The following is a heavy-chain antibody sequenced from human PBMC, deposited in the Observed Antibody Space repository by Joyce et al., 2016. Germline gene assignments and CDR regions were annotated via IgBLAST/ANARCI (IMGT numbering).Heavy chain of an antibody. CDR1: GYSISSGYY. V-gene: IGHV4-38-2*01. CDR2: FYHGRST. J-gene: IGHJ3*02. D-gene: IGHD2-2*01. CDR3: ERLSRGAEPAAFDAFDI. Sequence: QVQLQESGPGLVKPSETLSLTCAVSGYSISSGYYWGWIRQPPGKGLEWIGTFYHGRSTYINPSLKSRVTISVDTSKNQFSLKLSSVTAADTAVYYCERLSRGAEPAAFDAFDIWGQGTMVTVSS.